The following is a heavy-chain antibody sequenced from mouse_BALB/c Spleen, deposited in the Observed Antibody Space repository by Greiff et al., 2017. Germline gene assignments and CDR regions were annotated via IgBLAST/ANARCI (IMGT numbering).Heavy chain of an antibody. CDR3: ARSNRLYAMDY. Sequence: EVQRVESGGGLVQPGGSRKLSCAASGFTFSSFGMHWVRQAPEKGLEWVAYISSGSSTIYYADTVKGRFTISRDNPKNTLFLQMTSLRSEDTAMYYCARSNRLYAMDYWGQGTSVTVSS. V-gene: IGHV5-17*02. D-gene: IGHD4-1*01. CDR2: ISSGSSTI. J-gene: IGHJ4*01. CDR1: GFTFSSFG.